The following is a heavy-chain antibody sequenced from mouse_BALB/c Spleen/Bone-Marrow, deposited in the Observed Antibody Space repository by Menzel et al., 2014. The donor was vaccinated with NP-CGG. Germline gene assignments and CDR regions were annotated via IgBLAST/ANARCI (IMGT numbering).Heavy chain of an antibody. CDR3: ARGPYYGNYFDV. CDR2: INPYYGST. V-gene: IGHV1-39*01. D-gene: IGHD2-10*01. CDR1: GYSFTDYI. J-gene: IGHJ1*01. Sequence: EVQLQQSGPELVKPGASVKISCKASGYSFTDYIMLWAKQSHGKSLEWIGNINPYYGSTSYNLKFKGKATLTVDKSSSTAYMQLNSLTSEDSAVCYCARGPYYGNYFDVWGAGTTVTGSS.